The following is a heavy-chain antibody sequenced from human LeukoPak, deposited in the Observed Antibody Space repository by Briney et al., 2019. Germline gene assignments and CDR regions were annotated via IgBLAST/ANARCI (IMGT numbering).Heavy chain of an antibody. CDR2: ISGSGGST. D-gene: IGHD4-11*01. CDR1: GFTFSSYA. J-gene: IGHJ5*01. CDR3: AKDLHDYGNYVGWFDS. Sequence: GGSLRLSCVASGFTFSSYAMDWVRQAPGKGLEWVSAISGSGGSTYYADSVKGRFTISRDNSKTTLFLQMNSLRAEDTAVYFCAKDLHDYGNYVGWFDSWGQGTLVTVSS. V-gene: IGHV3-23*01.